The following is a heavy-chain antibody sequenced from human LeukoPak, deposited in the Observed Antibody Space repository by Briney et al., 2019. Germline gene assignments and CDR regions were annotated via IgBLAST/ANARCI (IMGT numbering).Heavy chain of an antibody. CDR2: IYYSGST. V-gene: IGHV4-39*07. CDR1: GGSISSSSYY. CDR3: AREPSGDGDYFDY. Sequence: SETLSLTCTVSGGSISSSSYYWGWIRQPPGKGLEWIGSIYYSGSTYYNPSLKSRVTISVDTSKNQFSLKLSSVTAADTSVYYCAREPSGDGDYFDYWGQGTLVTVSS. J-gene: IGHJ4*02. D-gene: IGHD3-10*01.